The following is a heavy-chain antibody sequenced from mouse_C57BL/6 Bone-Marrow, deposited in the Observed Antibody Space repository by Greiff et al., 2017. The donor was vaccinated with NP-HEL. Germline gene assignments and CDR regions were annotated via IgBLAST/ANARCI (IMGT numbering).Heavy chain of an antibody. CDR3: ARSCYYGSSPYAKDY. CDR1: GYSITSDY. D-gene: IGHD1-1*01. J-gene: IGHJ4*01. V-gene: IGHV3-8*01. CDR2: ISYSGST. Sequence: EVKLQESGPGLAKPSQTLSLTCSVPGYSITSDYWNWIRKFPGNKLEYMGYISYSGSTYYNTSLKSRISITRDTSKNQYYLQLNSVTTEDTATYYCARSCYYGSSPYAKDYWGQGTSVTVSS.